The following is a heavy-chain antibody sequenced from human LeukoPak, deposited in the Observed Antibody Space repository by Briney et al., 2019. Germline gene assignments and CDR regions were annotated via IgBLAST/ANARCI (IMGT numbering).Heavy chain of an antibody. Sequence: PSETLSLTCTVSGGSISSSSYYWGWIRQPPGKGLEWIGNIYYSGSTYYNPSLKSRVTISVDTSKNQFSLKLSSVTAADTAVYYCASLYSSSSKYWGQGTLVTVSS. D-gene: IGHD6-6*01. CDR3: ASLYSSSSKY. J-gene: IGHJ4*02. CDR1: GGSISSSSYY. CDR2: IYYSGST. V-gene: IGHV4-39*01.